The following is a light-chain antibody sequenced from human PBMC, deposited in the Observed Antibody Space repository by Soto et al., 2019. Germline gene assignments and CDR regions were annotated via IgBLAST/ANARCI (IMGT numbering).Light chain of an antibody. V-gene: IGKV3-11*01. CDR1: QSIGTY. Sequence: EILLTQSPATLSLSPGDRATLSCRASQSIGTYLAWYQQKPGQAPRLLIYDASNRATGIPARFSGSGSGTGFTLTITSLEPEDFAVYFCQHRSNSPPTWTFGQGTKVEIK. CDR2: DAS. CDR3: QHRSNSPPTWT. J-gene: IGKJ1*01.